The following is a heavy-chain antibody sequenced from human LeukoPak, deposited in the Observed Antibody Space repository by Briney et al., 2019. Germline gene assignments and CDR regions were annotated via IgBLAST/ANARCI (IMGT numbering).Heavy chain of an antibody. D-gene: IGHD6-13*01. CDR1: GFTFSSYG. J-gene: IGHJ4*02. CDR3: ARARQQLVRGPFDY. V-gene: IGHV3-30*03. Sequence: GRSLRLSCAASGFTFSSYGMHWVRQAPGKGLEWVAVISYDGSNKYYADSVKGRFTISRDNSKNTLYLQMDSLRAEDTAVYYCARARQQLVRGPFDYWGQGTLVTVSS. CDR2: ISYDGSNK.